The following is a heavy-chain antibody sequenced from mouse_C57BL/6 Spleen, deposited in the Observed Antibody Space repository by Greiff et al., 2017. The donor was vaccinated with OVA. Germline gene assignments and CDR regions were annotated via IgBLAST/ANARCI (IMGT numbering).Heavy chain of an antibody. D-gene: IGHD4-1*02. Sequence: VQLQQSGAELVKPGASVKLSCTASGFTFTDYYMHWVKQRPEQGLEWIGRIDPADGETKYAPKFKGKATITVDTSSNTAYLQLSSLTSEDTAVDYCSRRSTGNSCYFDYWGQGTTLTVSS. CDR2: IDPADGET. CDR1: GFTFTDYY. CDR3: SRRSTGNSCYFDY. J-gene: IGHJ2*01. V-gene: IGHV14-2*01.